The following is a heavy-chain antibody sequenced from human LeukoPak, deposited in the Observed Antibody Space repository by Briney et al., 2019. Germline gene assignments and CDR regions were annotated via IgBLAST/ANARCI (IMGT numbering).Heavy chain of an antibody. CDR2: INSDGDST. Sequence: GGSLRLSCAASGFTFSSYWMHWVRQAPGKGLEWVSRINSDGDSTNYADSVKGRFTISRDKSKNTLYLQMNSVRAGDTAVYYCAKGGKMVYATYFDYWGQGTLVTVSS. V-gene: IGHV3-74*01. CDR1: GFTFSSYW. J-gene: IGHJ4*02. CDR3: AKGGKMVYATYFDY. D-gene: IGHD2-8*01.